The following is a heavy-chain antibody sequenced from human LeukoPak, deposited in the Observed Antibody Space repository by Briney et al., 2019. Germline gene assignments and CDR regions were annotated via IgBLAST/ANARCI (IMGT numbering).Heavy chain of an antibody. Sequence: ASVKVSCKASGYTFTSYGNSWVRQAPGQGLEWMGWISAYNGNTNYAQKLQGRVTMTTDTSTSTAYMELRSLRSDDTAVYYCARLGYCSSTSCYDDYYYYYGMDVWGQGTTVTVSS. CDR2: ISAYNGNT. V-gene: IGHV1-18*01. CDR3: ARLGYCSSTSCYDDYYYYYGMDV. J-gene: IGHJ6*02. CDR1: GYTFTSYG. D-gene: IGHD2-2*01.